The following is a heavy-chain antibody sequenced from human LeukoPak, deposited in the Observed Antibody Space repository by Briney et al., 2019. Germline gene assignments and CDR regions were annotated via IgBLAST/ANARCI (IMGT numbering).Heavy chain of an antibody. CDR3: ARGWDVWSGYYILDYDC. D-gene: IGHD3-3*01. CDR1: GYTFTGYH. J-gene: IGHJ4*02. V-gene: IGHV1-2*02. Sequence: ASVKVSCKASGYTFTGYHMHWVRQAPGQGLEWMGWINPNSGGTNYAQKFQGGVTMTRDTSISTAYMELSRLRSDDTAVSYCARGWDVWSGYYILDYDCWGRGPRVIVTA. CDR2: INPNSGGT.